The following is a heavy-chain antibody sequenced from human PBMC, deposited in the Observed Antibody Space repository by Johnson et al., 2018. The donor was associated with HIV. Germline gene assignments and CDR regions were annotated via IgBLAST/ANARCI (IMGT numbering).Heavy chain of an antibody. CDR2: IYSAGST. CDR1: GFTFSSYP. V-gene: IGHV3-NL1*01. Sequence: QVQLVESGGGVVQPGRSLRLSCAASGFTFSSYPMHWVRQAPGKGLEWVSVIYSAGSTYYADSVKGRFTISRDNSKNTLYLQMNSLRGEDTAVYYCARLSKGGFDAFDIWGQGTMVTVSS. D-gene: IGHD5/OR15-5a*01. J-gene: IGHJ3*02. CDR3: ARLSKGGFDAFDI.